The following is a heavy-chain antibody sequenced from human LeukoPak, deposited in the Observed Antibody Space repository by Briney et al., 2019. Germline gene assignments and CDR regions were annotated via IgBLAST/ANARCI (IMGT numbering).Heavy chain of an antibody. D-gene: IGHD6-19*01. V-gene: IGHV1-18*01. CDR2: ISAYNGNT. CDR1: GYTFTSYD. CDR3: ARLSSGWYFDY. Sequence: GASVKVSCKASGYTFTSYDINWVRQATGQGLEWMGWISAYNGNTNYAQKLQGRVTMTTDTSTSTAYMELRSLRSDDTAVYYCARLSSGWYFDYWGQGTLVTVSS. J-gene: IGHJ4*02.